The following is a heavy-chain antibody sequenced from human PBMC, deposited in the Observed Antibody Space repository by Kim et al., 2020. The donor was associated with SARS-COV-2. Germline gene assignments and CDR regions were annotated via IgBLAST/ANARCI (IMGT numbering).Heavy chain of an antibody. CDR3: AKWRERLGMGDY. V-gene: IGHV3-23*01. J-gene: IGHJ4*02. Sequence: YYADSVKGRFTISRDNSKNTLYLQMNSLRAEDTAVYYCAKWRERLGMGDYWGQGTLVTVSS. D-gene: IGHD7-27*01.